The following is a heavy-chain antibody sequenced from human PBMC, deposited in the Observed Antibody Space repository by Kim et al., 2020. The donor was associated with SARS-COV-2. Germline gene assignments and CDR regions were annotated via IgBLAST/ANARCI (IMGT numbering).Heavy chain of an antibody. J-gene: IGHJ4*02. CDR2: IYYSGST. V-gene: IGHV4-31*03. CDR1: GGSISSGGYY. CDR3: ASTPIVATIFRIRPSPNDVDY. D-gene: IGHD5-12*01. Sequence: SETLSLTCTVSGGSISSGGYYWSWIRQHPGKGLEWIGYIYYSGSTYYNPSLKSRVTISVDTSKNQFSLKLSSVTAADTAVYYCASTPIVATIFRIRPSPNDVDYWGQGTLVTVSS.